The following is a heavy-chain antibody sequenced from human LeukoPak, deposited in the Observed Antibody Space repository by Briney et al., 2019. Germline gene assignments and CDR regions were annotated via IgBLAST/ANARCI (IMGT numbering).Heavy chain of an antibody. CDR1: GYSISSGYY. CDR2: IYRSGST. CDR3: ARDAGYDFWSGYHQGWFDP. Sequence: PSETLSLTXAVSGYSISSGYYWGWIRQPPGKGLEWIGSIYRSGSTYYNPSLKSRVTISVDTSKNQFSLKLSSVTAADTAVYYCARDAGYDFWSGYHQGWFDPWGPGTLVTVSS. V-gene: IGHV4-38-2*02. D-gene: IGHD3-3*01. J-gene: IGHJ5*02.